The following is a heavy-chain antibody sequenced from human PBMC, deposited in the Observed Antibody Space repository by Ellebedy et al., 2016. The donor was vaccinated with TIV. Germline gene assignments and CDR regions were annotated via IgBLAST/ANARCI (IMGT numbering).Heavy chain of an antibody. CDR2: NYNSERT. D-gene: IGHD5-18*01. Sequence: MPSETLSLTCTVSGGSISSSTYYWGWQRQPPGKGLEWIGSNYNSERTYYNPSLKSRVTVSVDTSKNQFSLTLSSVTAADTAGYYFARCPGDTAMVTCYFADWGQGTLVTVSS. V-gene: IGHV4-39*07. CDR1: GGSISSSTYY. CDR3: ARCPGDTAMVTCYFAD. J-gene: IGHJ4*02.